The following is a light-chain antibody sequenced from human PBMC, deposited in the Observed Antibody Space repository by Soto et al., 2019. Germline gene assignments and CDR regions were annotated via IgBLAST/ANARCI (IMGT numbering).Light chain of an antibody. CDR3: TSYAGSNNPYV. Sequence: QSALTQPPSASGSPGQSLTISCTGTSSDVGRYNSVSWYQQHPGKAPKLMIYEVSKRPSGVPDRFSGSKSGNTASLTVSGLQAEDEAEYYCTSYAGSNNPYVFGTATKVTVL. J-gene: IGLJ1*01. CDR1: SSDVGRYNS. CDR2: EVS. V-gene: IGLV2-8*01.